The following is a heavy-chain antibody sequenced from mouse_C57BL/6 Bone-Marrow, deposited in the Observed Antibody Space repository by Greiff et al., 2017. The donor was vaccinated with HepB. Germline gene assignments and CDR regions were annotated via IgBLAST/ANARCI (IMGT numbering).Heavy chain of an antibody. CDR3: ARVRPVCWFAY. Sequence: EVQLQQSGPVLVKPGASVKMSCKASGYTFTDYYMNWVKQSHGKSLEWIGVINPYNGGTSYNQKFKGKATLTVDKSSSTAYMELNSLTSEDSAVYYCARVRPVCWFAYWGQGTLVTVSA. J-gene: IGHJ3*01. D-gene: IGHD2-10*02. CDR1: GYTFTDYY. V-gene: IGHV1-19*01. CDR2: INPYNGGT.